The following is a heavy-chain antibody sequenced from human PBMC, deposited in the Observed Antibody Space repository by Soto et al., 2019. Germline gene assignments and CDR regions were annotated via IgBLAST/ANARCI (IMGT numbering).Heavy chain of an antibody. CDR3: ARAADDYGGNPLRV. V-gene: IGHV3-74*01. Sequence: EVQLVESGGGLVQPGGSLRLSCAASGFTFSSYWMHWVRQAPGKGLVWVSRINSDGSSTSYADSVKGRFTISRDNAKNTLYLQMNSLRAEDTAVYYCARAADDYGGNPLRVWGQGTLVTVSS. J-gene: IGHJ4*02. D-gene: IGHD4-17*01. CDR1: GFTFSSYW. CDR2: INSDGSST.